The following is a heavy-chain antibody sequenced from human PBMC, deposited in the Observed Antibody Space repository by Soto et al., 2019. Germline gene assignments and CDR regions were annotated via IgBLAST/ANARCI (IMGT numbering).Heavy chain of an antibody. J-gene: IGHJ2*01. CDR2: IYYSGTT. Sequence: QVQLQESGPGMVKPSQTLSLTCTVSGDSVSNGEHYWSWIRQPPGKGLDWIGYIYYSGTTYYNPARGSRSKMSVKTSKNQFSLRLTFVAAADTAVYYFARPLRLNYYENGAFYPYWYFDLWGRGTLVTVSS. D-gene: IGHD3-22*01. CDR3: ARPLRLNYYENGAFYPYWYFDL. CDR1: GDSVSNGEHY. V-gene: IGHV4-30-4*01.